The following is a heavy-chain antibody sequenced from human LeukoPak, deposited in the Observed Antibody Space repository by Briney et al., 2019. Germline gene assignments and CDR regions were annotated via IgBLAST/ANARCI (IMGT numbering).Heavy chain of an antibody. CDR2: IYYSGST. CDR3: ARDLLLGDAFDI. V-gene: IGHV4-39*02. CDR1: GGSISSSSYY. Sequence: SETLSLTCTVSGGSISSSSYYWGWIRQPPGKGLEWIGSIYYSGSTYYNPSLKSRVTMSVDTSKNQFSLKLSSVTAADTAVYYCARDLLLGDAFDIWGQGTMVTVSS. J-gene: IGHJ3*02. D-gene: IGHD2/OR15-2a*01.